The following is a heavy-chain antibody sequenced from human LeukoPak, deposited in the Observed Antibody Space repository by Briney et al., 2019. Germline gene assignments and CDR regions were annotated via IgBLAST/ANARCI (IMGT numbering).Heavy chain of an antibody. V-gene: IGHV4-34*01. Sequence: SETLSLTCAVYGGSFSGYYWSWIRQPPGKGLEWIGEINHSGSTNYNPSLKSRVTISVDTSKNQFSLKLSSVTAADTAVYYCARELAPYFDYWGQGTLVTVSS. CDR2: INHSGST. D-gene: IGHD6-13*01. J-gene: IGHJ4*02. CDR1: GGSFSGYY. CDR3: ARELAPYFDY.